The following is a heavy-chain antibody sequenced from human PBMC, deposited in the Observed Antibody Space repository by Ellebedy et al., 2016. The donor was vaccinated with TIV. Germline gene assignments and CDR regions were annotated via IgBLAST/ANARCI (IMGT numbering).Heavy chain of an antibody. CDR3: AYEEGSSGY. D-gene: IGHD3-22*01. V-gene: IGHV3-7*01. J-gene: IGHJ4*02. CDR2: IKEDGSEK. Sequence: GESLKISCAASGFTFSSYWMGWVRQAPGKGLEWVANIKEDGSEKYYVDSVKGRFTISRDNAKNSLYLQMNSLRAEDTAVYYCAYEEGSSGYWGQGTLVTVSS. CDR1: GFTFSSYW.